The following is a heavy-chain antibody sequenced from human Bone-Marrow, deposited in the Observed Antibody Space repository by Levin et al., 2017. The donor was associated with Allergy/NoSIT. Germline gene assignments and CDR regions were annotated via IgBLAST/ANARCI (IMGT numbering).Heavy chain of an antibody. CDR1: GFIFSSYT. CDR3: ARDRAPATSPSYGMDV. J-gene: IGHJ6*02. V-gene: IGHV3-21*06. Sequence: GESLKISCTASGFIFSSYTMNWVRQAPGKGLEWVSSISGNTNYIKYADSVKGRFSISRDNTENSLSLQMSNLRADDSAVYYCARDRAPATSPSYGMDVWGQGTPVTVSS. CDR2: ISGNTNYI.